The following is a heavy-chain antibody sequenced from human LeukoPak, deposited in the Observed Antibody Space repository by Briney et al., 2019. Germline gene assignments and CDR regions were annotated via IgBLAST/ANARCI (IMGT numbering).Heavy chain of an antibody. CDR3: ARQLGYCSGGSCYSFDY. J-gene: IGHJ4*02. CDR1: GFTFTSYS. Sequence: GGSLRLSCAASGFTFTSYSMNWVRQAPGKGLEWVSSISSSSSYIYYADSVKGRFTISRDNAKNSLFLQMNSLRAEDTAHYYCARQLGYCSGGSCYSFDYWGQGTLVTVSS. D-gene: IGHD2-15*01. CDR2: ISSSSSYI. V-gene: IGHV3-21*01.